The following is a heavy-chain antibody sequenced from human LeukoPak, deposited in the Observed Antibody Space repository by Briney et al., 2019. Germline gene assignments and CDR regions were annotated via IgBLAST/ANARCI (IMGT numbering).Heavy chain of an antibody. CDR2: ISGSGGST. Sequence: GGSLRPSCAASGFTFSSYAMSWVRQAPGKGLEWVSAISGSGGSTYYADSVKGRFTISRDNSKNTLYLQMNSLRAEDTAVYYCASLVPYDYVWGSYRLLDYWGQGTLVTVSS. CDR3: ASLVPYDYVWGSYRLLDY. J-gene: IGHJ4*02. V-gene: IGHV3-23*01. D-gene: IGHD3-16*02. CDR1: GFTFSSYA.